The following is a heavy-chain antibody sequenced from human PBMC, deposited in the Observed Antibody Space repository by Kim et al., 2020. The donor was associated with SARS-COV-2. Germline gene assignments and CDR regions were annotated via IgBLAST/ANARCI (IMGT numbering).Heavy chain of an antibody. J-gene: IGHJ4*02. CDR2: IYYSGST. CDR3: ARAPAYCGGDCYPQD. Sequence: SETLSLTCTVSGGSISSYYWSWIRQPPGKGLEWIGYIYYSGSTNYNPSLKSRVTISVDTSKNQFSLKLSSVTAADTAVYYCARAPAYCGGDCYPQDWGQGTLVTVSS. V-gene: IGHV4-59*01. CDR1: GGSISSYY. D-gene: IGHD2-21*02.